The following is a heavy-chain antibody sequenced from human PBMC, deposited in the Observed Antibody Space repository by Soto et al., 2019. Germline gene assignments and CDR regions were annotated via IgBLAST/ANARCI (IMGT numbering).Heavy chain of an antibody. CDR1: GGSISSSSYY. V-gene: IGHV4-39*02. J-gene: IGHJ4*02. CDR2: IYYSGST. Sequence: SETLSLTCTVSGGSISSSSYYWGWIRQPPGKGLEWIGSIYYSGSTYYNPSLKSRVTISVDTSKNQFSLKLSSVTAADTAVYYCARESDCSGGSCYNYFDYWGQGTLVTV. D-gene: IGHD2-15*01. CDR3: ARESDCSGGSCYNYFDY.